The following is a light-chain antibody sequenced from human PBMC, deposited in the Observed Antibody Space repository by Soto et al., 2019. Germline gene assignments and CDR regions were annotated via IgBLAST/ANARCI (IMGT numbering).Light chain of an antibody. CDR1: QNVSTY. V-gene: IGKV3-11*01. CDR3: QQRTNWLT. CDR2: DAS. Sequence: EIVLTQSPATLSLSPGERVTLSCRASQNVSTYLAWYQQKPGQAPRLLIDDASDRATGIPARFSGSGSGTDFTLTISSPEPEDSAVYYCQQRTNWLTFGPGTKVDIK. J-gene: IGKJ3*01.